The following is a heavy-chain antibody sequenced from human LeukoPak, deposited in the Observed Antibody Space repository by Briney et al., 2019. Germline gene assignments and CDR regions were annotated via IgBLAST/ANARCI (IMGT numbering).Heavy chain of an antibody. CDR3: ARHWETSSWYVDY. D-gene: IGHD6-13*01. CDR2: IFYSGNT. Sequence: TTSETLSLTCTVSGGSITHYYWSWIRQPPGKGLGWIGYIFYSGNTNYNPSLKSRVTISVDTSKNQFSLKLSSVTAADTAVYYCARHWETSSWYVDYWGQGTLVTVSS. CDR1: GGSITHYY. V-gene: IGHV4-59*08. J-gene: IGHJ4*02.